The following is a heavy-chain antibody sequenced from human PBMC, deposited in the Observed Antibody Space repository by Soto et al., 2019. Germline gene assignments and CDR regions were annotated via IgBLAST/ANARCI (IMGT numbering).Heavy chain of an antibody. V-gene: IGHV1-69*06. J-gene: IGHJ4*02. D-gene: IGHD3-3*01. CDR2: IVPNVGTV. CDR3: ARRDTSGFLRYFDT. CDR1: GGTLSSFITYP. Sequence: QVQLVQSGPEVKKPGSSVKVSCKTSGGTLSSFITYPINWVRQAPGQGPELMGGIVPNVGTVNYAQRFQGRVTITADTSPGTYYMELNNLRSEYTALYYCARRDTSGFLRYFDTWGQGPLVTVS.